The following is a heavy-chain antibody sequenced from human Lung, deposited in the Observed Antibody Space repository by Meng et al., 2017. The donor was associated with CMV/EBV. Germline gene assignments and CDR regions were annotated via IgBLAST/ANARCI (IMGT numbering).Heavy chain of an antibody. CDR1: GYTFTKNY. CDR3: ARKAGDYALRALDA. V-gene: IGHV1-2*02. CDR2: INPITGVT. Sequence: ASVKVSCKASGYTFTKNYMYWVRQAPGQGLECMGWINPITGVTNFAQKFQGRVTMTRDTSTSTAYMELSNLRSDDTAVYYCARKAGDYALRALDAWGQRTLVXVSS. J-gene: IGHJ5*02. D-gene: IGHD4-17*01.